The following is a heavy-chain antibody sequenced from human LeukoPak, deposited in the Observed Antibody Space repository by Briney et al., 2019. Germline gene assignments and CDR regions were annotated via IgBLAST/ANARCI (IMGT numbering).Heavy chain of an antibody. CDR3: ARTPTVTHVSYAFDI. CDR1: GFTFSSYG. Sequence: GGSLRLSCAASGFTFSSYGMHWVRQAPGKGLEWVAVISYDGSNKYYADSVKGRFTISRDNSKNTLYLQMNSLRAEDTAVYYCARTPTVTHVSYAFDIWGQGAMVTVSS. V-gene: IGHV3-30*03. D-gene: IGHD4-17*01. J-gene: IGHJ3*02. CDR2: ISYDGSNK.